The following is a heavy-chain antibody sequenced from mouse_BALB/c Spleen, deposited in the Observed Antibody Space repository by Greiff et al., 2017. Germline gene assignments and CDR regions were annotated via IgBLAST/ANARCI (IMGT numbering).Heavy chain of an antibody. D-gene: IGHD2-4*01. CDR3: ATSTMITTGTTWFAY. CDR1: GFSLTSYG. Sequence: VQGVESGPGLVAPSQSLSITCTVSGFSLTSYGVHWVRQPPGKGLEWLGVIWAGGSTNYNSALMSRLSISKDNSKSQVFLKMNSLQTDDTAMYYCATSTMITTGTTWFAYWGQGTLVTVSA. J-gene: IGHJ3*01. V-gene: IGHV2-9*02. CDR2: IWAGGST.